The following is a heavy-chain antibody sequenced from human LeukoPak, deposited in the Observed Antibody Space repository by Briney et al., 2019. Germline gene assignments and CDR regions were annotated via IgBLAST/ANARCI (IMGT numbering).Heavy chain of an antibody. CDR1: GLTFTRYD. J-gene: IGHJ4*02. V-gene: IGHV3-30*02. CDR3: ANAFDY. Sequence: PGGSLRLSCAASGLTFTRYDMHWVRQAPGKGLEWVAFIRYDGSDKYYGDSVKGRFTISRDNSKNTLSLQMSSLRAEDSAIYYCANAFDYWGQGTLVTVSS. CDR2: IRYDGSDK.